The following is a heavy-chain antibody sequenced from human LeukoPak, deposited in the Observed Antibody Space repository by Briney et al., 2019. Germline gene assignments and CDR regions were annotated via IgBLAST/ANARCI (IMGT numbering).Heavy chain of an antibody. D-gene: IGHD3-10*01. J-gene: IGHJ4*02. V-gene: IGHV3-23*01. CDR2: ISGSGGST. CDR1: GFTFSSYA. CDR3: AKDYHGSGSYYNVFDY. Sequence: PGGSLRLSCAASGFTFSSYAMSWVRQAPGKGLEWVSAISGSGGSTYYADSVKGRFTISRDNSKNTLYLQMNSLRAEDTAVYYCAKDYHGSGSYYNVFDYWGQGTLVTVSS.